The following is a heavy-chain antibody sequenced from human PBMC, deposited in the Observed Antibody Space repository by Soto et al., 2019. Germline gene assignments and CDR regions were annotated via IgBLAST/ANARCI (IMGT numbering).Heavy chain of an antibody. Sequence: QVQLVQSGTEVKKPGASVKISCKASGYTFTGYYIYWVRQAPGQGLEFMGAINSGGGNTDYAQKWQGRVTVTRETPRGTVDRELTSLRFDDTAVYYWAGGNCAGDCYFDNGGRGPLVTFSS. CDR1: GYTFTGYY. J-gene: IGHJ4*02. CDR2: INSGGGNT. V-gene: IGHV1-46*04. D-gene: IGHD2-21*02. CDR3: AGGNCAGDCYFDN.